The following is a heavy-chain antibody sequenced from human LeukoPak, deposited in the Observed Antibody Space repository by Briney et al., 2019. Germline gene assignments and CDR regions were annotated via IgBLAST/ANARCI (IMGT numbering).Heavy chain of an antibody. D-gene: IGHD3-16*02. Sequence: ASVKVSCKASGYTFTSYYMHWVRQAPGQGLEWVGLINPSGGSTSYPQNFQGRVTMTTDTSTSTAYMELRSLRSDDTAVYYCARKRVGYYDYVWGSYRSHSMYNWFDPWGQGTLVTVSS. V-gene: IGHV1-46*01. CDR3: ARKRVGYYDYVWGSYRSHSMYNWFDP. CDR2: INPSGGST. J-gene: IGHJ5*02. CDR1: GYTFTSYY.